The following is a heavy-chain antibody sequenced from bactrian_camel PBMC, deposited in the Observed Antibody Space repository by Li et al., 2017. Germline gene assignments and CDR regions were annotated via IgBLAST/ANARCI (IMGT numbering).Heavy chain of an antibody. J-gene: IGHJ6*01. Sequence: LVESGGGLVQPGGSLRLSCAASGLTLSTYDMIWVRQGPGTGLEWVSGINSGGSSTYYADSVKGRFTISRDNAKNTLYLQLNSLKTEDTAMYYCANAEGSWPDHVWFSYWGQGTQVTVS. V-gene: IGHV3S40*01. D-gene: IGHD6*01. CDR3: ANAEGSWPDHVWFSY. CDR1: GLTLSTYD. CDR2: INSGGSST.